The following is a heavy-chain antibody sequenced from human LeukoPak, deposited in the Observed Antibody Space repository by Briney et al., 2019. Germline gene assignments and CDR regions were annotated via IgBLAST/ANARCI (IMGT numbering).Heavy chain of an antibody. J-gene: IGHJ4*02. D-gene: IGHD3-10*01. CDR1: GFTFSDYY. Sequence: GGSLRLSCAASGFTFSDYYMSWIRQAPGKGLEWVSYISSSSSVTNYADSAKGRFTISRDNAKNSLFLQMNSLRAEDTAVYYCTRDRRRAMFRGVEGVDYWGQGTLVTVSS. V-gene: IGHV3-11*06. CDR2: ISSSSSVT. CDR3: TRDRRRAMFRGVEGVDY.